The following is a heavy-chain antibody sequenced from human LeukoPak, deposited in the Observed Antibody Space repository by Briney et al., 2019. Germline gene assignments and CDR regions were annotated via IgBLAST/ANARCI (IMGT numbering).Heavy chain of an antibody. V-gene: IGHV3-21*01. CDR2: ISSSSSYI. CDR3: ARGHIAVAGDY. J-gene: IGHJ4*02. D-gene: IGHD6-19*01. Sequence: GGSLRLSCAPSGFTFSSYSMNWVRQAPGKGLEWVSSISSSSSYIYYADSVKGRFTISRDNAKNSLYLQMNSLRAEDTAVYYCARGHIAVAGDYWGQGTLVTVSS. CDR1: GFTFSSYS.